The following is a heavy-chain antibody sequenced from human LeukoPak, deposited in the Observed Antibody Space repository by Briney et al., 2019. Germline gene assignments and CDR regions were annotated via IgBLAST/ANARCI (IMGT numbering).Heavy chain of an antibody. Sequence: PSETLSLTCAVYGGSFSGYYWSWIRQPPGKGLEWIGEINHSGSTNYNPSLKSRVTISVDTSKNQFSLKLSSVTAASTAVYYCARTGYSYGSKDPWGQGTLVTVSS. D-gene: IGHD5-18*01. CDR1: GGSFSGYY. CDR3: ARTGYSYGSKDP. J-gene: IGHJ5*02. CDR2: INHSGST. V-gene: IGHV4-34*01.